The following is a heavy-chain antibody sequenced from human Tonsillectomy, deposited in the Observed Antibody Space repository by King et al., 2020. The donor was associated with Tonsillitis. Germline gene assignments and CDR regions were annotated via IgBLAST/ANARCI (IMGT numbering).Heavy chain of an antibody. V-gene: IGHV3-15*01. D-gene: IGHD3-10*02. Sequence: VQLVESGGGLVKPGGSLRLSCAASGFTFGNAWMSWVRQAPGRGLEWVGRIKSKTEGETIDYAAPVKGRFIIERDDSKNTLFLQVNNLKIEDTGVYYCVIHYVFRYWGQGTLVTVSS. J-gene: IGHJ4*02. CDR2: IKSKTEGETI. CDR1: GFTFGNAW. CDR3: VIHYVFRY.